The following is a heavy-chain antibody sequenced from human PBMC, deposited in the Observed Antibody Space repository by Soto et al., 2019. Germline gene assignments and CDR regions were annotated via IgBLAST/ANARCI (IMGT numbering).Heavy chain of an antibody. J-gene: IGHJ4*02. Sequence: PSETLSLTCTVSGGSISSYYWSWIRQPPGKGLEWIGYIYYSGSTNYNPSLKSRVTISVDTSKNQFSLKLSSVTAADTAVYYCARHSGGYDRKHFDYWGQGTLVTVSS. CDR3: ARHSGGYDRKHFDY. CDR2: IYYSGST. V-gene: IGHV4-59*08. CDR1: GGSISSYY. D-gene: IGHD5-12*01.